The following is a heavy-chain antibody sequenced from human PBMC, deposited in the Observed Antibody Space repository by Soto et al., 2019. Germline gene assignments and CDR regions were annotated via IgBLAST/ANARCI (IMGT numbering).Heavy chain of an antibody. CDR2: IGTAGDT. V-gene: IGHV3-13*01. D-gene: IGHD1-1*01. CDR3: ARGGTGTTHYYYYYMDV. Sequence: GGSLRLSCAASGFTFSSYDMHWVRQATGKGLEWVSAIGTAGDTYYPGSVKGRFTISRENAKNSLYLQMNSLRAGDTAVYYCARGGTGTTHYYYYYMDVWGKGTTVTVSS. J-gene: IGHJ6*03. CDR1: GFTFSSYD.